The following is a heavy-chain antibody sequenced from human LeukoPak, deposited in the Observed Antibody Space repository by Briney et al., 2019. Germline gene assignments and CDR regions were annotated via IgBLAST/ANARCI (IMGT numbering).Heavy chain of an antibody. Sequence: QPGGSLRLSCAASGFTFSSYAMSWVRQAPGMGLEWVSAISASGGSTYYADSVKGRFTISRDSSKSTLYLQMNTLRAEDTAVYYCAKRIVTAGPYFDYWGQGALVTVSS. CDR1: GFTFSSYA. J-gene: IGHJ4*02. CDR3: AKRIVTAGPYFDY. CDR2: ISASGGST. V-gene: IGHV3-23*01. D-gene: IGHD6-13*01.